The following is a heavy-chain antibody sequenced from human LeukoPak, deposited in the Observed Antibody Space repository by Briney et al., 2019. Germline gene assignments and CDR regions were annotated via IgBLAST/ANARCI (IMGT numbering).Heavy chain of an antibody. D-gene: IGHD3-10*01. V-gene: IGHV4-34*01. Sequence: PSETLSLTCAVYGGSFSDYYWGWIRQPPGKGLEWVGNIFYSGSTYYNPSLESRVTISVDTSKNQFSLKLSSVTAADTAVYYCARGWLWFGDGPWFDIWGQGTMVTVSS. CDR3: ARGWLWFGDGPWFDI. CDR1: GGSFSDYY. CDR2: IFYSGST. J-gene: IGHJ3*02.